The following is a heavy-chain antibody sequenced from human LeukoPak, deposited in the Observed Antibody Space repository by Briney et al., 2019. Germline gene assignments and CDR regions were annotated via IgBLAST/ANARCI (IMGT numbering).Heavy chain of an antibody. V-gene: IGHV3-11*05. D-gene: IGHD3-3*01. CDR2: ISGGGVYT. Sequence: GSLRLSFAASGXTFSDYYMSWIRQAPGKGLEWVSYISGGGVYTNYADSVKGRFTISRDNAKNSVYLQMNTLRAEDTAVFYCARALTTTKNDAFDIWGQGTMVTVSS. CDR1: GXTFSDYY. CDR3: ARALTTTKNDAFDI. J-gene: IGHJ3*02.